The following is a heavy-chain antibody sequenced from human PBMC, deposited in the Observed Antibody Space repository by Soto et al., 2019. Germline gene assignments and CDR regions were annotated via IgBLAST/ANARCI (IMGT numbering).Heavy chain of an antibody. CDR2: ISTDGTNQ. CDR1: GFNFKAYG. Sequence: GGSLRLSCVASGFNFKAYGMHWVRQAPGKGLEWVAVISTDGTNQHHADPVKGRFTISRDNFKNTLYLQMNSRSPEDRAVYFCAVGGGDLSLTPFDYWGQGTLVTVSS. J-gene: IGHJ4*02. CDR3: AVGGGDLSLTPFDY. V-gene: IGHV3-30-3*01. D-gene: IGHD3-16*02.